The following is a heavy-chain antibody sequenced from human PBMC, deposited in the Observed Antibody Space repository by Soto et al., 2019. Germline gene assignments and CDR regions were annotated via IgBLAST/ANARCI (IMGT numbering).Heavy chain of an antibody. CDR2: IIPIFGTA. J-gene: IGHJ6*02. V-gene: IGHV1-69*01. D-gene: IGHD1-7*01. Sequence: QVQLVQSGAEVKKPGSSVKVSCKASGGTFSSYAISWVRQAPGQGLEWMGGIIPIFGTANYAQKFQGRVTITADESTSTAYMELSSLRSEDTAVYYCAVRRGSLAGTYYYYGMDVWGQGTTVTVSS. CDR1: GGTFSSYA. CDR3: AVRRGSLAGTYYYYGMDV.